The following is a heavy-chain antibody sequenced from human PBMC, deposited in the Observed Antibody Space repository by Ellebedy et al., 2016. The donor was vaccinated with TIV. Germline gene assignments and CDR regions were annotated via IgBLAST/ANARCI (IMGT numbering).Heavy chain of an antibody. CDR1: DYTFIRYG. Sequence: ASVKVSXXASDYTFIRYGITWVRQAPGQGLEWMGWISAYNGNTNYAQKLQGRVTMTTDTSTSTAYMDLRSLRSDDTAVYYCARGASGSYPLPLDYWGQGTLVTVSS. CDR2: ISAYNGNT. CDR3: ARGASGSYPLPLDY. D-gene: IGHD1-26*01. V-gene: IGHV1-18*01. J-gene: IGHJ4*02.